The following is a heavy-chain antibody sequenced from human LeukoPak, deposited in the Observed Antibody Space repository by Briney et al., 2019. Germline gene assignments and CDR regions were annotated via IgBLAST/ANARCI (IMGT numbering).Heavy chain of an antibody. CDR1: GGSFSGYY. V-gene: IGHV4-34*01. D-gene: IGHD2-21*01. J-gene: IGHJ4*02. CDR2: INHSGST. CDR3: ASGWVESYCGGDCFDY. Sequence: SETLSLTCAVYGGSFSGYYWSWIRQPSGKGLEWIGEINHSGSTNYNPSLKSRVTISVDTSKNQFSLKLSSVTAADTAVYYCASGWVESYCGGDCFDYWGQGTLVTVSS.